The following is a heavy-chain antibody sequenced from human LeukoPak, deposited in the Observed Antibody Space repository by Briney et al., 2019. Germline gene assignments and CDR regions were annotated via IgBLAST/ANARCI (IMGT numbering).Heavy chain of an antibody. J-gene: IGHJ4*02. CDR2: ISSSSSTI. CDR1: GFTFSSYS. Sequence: GGSLRLSCAASGFTFSSYSMNWVRQAPGKGLELVSYISSSSSTIYYADSVKGRFTISRDNAKNSLYLQMNSLRAEDTAVYYCARGRVGAMYYFDYWGQGTLVTVSS. V-gene: IGHV3-48*01. CDR3: ARGRVGAMYYFDY. D-gene: IGHD1-26*01.